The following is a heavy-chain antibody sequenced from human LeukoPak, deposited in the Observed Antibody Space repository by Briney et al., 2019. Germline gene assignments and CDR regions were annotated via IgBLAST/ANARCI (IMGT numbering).Heavy chain of an antibody. J-gene: IGHJ4*02. V-gene: IGHV3-30*04. CDR2: ILYNGTDK. CDR3: TTLSATGATKKSFDY. D-gene: IGHD7-27*01. CDR1: GFTFGDYA. Sequence: GRSLRLSCTASGFTFGDYAMSWIRQAPGKGLEWVAVILYNGTDKYYGDSVQGRFTVSRDNSKNTLYLQMNSLKVEDTAVYYCTTLSATGATKKSFDYWGQGTLVTVSA.